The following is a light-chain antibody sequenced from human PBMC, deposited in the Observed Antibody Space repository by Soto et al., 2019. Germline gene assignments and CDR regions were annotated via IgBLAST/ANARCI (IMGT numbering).Light chain of an antibody. V-gene: IGKV3-11*01. CDR3: QQYGRT. CDR2: AVS. J-gene: IGKJ1*01. CDR1: QSVSSY. Sequence: EIVLTRSPATLSLSPGERATLSCRASQSVSSYLAWYQQKPGQAPRLLIYAVSYRATGIPDRFSGSGSGTDFTLTISRLEPEDFAVYYCQQYGRTFGQGTKVEIK.